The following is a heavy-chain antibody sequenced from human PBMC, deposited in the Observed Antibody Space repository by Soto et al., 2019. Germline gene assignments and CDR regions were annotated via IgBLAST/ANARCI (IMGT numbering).Heavy chain of an antibody. J-gene: IGHJ5*02. V-gene: IGHV4-30-2*01. D-gene: IGHD3-16*01. CDR2: ISHTGRT. CDR1: GGSISSGSAYA. CDR3: ARDVAPYWGTWFDP. Sequence: QLQLQESGSWLVKPSQTLSLTCAVSGGSISSGSAYAWSWIRPPPGKCLEWIGSISHTGRTSYNPSRKGRVTMSADKSKNPLSLKLSSVSAAYMAVYYCARDVAPYWGTWFDPWGKGSLVIVSS.